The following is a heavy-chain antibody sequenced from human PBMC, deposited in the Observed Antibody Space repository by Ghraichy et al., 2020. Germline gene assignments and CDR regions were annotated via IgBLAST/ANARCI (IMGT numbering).Heavy chain of an antibody. J-gene: IGHJ5*02. CDR3: ARDPSYCTSTSCYFNWFDP. V-gene: IGHV3-21*01. D-gene: IGHD2-2*01. CDR1: GFNFPSHT. CDR2: ISSSSAYK. Sequence: SCAASGFNFPSHTLNWVRQAPGKGLEWVSSISSSSAYKYYAESVQGRFTISRDDAKNSLFLQMNNLRAEDTAVYYCARDPSYCTSTSCYFNWFDPWGQGTLVTVSS.